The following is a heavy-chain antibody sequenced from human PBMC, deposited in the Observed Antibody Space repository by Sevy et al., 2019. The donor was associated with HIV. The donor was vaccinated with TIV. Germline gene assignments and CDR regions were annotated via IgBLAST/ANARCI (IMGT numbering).Heavy chain of an antibody. Sequence: SETLSLTCTVSGGSISSYYWSWIRQPAGKGLEWIGRIYTSGSTNYNPSLKGRVTMSVDTSKNQFSLKLSSVTAADTAVYYCARVAGVVPAAIGWWFDPWGQGTLVTVSS. D-gene: IGHD2-2*02. CDR1: GGSISSYY. J-gene: IGHJ5*02. CDR2: IYTSGST. CDR3: ARVAGVVPAAIGWWFDP. V-gene: IGHV4-4*07.